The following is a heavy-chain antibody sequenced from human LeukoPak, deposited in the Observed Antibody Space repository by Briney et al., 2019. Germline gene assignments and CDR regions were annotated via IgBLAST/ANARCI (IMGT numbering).Heavy chain of an antibody. Sequence: GGSLRLSCAASGFTFSSYGMHWVRQAPGKGLEWVAVISYDGSNKYYADSVKGRFTISRDNSKNTLYLQMNSLRAEDTAVYYCAKEPAHYYDSSGYYYDYWGQGTLVTASS. D-gene: IGHD3-22*01. CDR1: GFTFSSYG. V-gene: IGHV3-30*18. CDR2: ISYDGSNK. J-gene: IGHJ4*02. CDR3: AKEPAHYYDSSGYYYDY.